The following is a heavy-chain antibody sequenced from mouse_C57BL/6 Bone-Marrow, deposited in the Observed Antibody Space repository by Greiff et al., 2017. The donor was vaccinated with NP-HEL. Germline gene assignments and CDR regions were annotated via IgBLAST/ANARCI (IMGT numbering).Heavy chain of an antibody. CDR3: ARGGAYCYGSFDY. D-gene: IGHD1-1*01. J-gene: IGHJ2*01. Sequence: EVKLVESGGGLVKPGGSLKLSCAASGFTFSSYAMSWVRQTPEKRLEWVATISDGGSYTYYPDNVKGRVTISGDNAKNNLYLQMSRLKSEDAAMYYCARGGAYCYGSFDYWGQGTTLTVSS. CDR1: GFTFSSYA. V-gene: IGHV5-4*03. CDR2: ISDGGSYT.